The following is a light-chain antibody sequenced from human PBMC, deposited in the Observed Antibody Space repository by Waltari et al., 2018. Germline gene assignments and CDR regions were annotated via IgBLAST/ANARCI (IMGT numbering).Light chain of an antibody. CDR3: CSYEGANTYV. J-gene: IGLJ1*01. V-gene: IGLV2-23*01. CDR1: SSNVGRYNF. CDR2: EAS. Sequence: SALPQPASASASRGPSIIPSCIGTSSNVGRYNFVPWYRHHPPQAPKLMIYEASKRPSGVSNRFSGSKSGNTASLTISGVQAEDEADYYCCSYEGANTYVFGSGTKVTVL.